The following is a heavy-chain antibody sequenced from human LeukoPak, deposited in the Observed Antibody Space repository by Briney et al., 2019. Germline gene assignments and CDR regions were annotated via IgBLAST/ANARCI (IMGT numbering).Heavy chain of an antibody. J-gene: IGHJ4*02. V-gene: IGHV3-23*01. CDR2: ISGSGGST. D-gene: IGHD3-22*01. CDR1: GFTFSSYA. Sequence: PGGSLRLSCAVSGFTFSSYAMSWVRQAPGKGLEWVSGISGSGGSTYYADSVKGRFTISRDNSKNTLYLQMNSLRAEDTAVYYCAKVVKVYYDSSGYGRGLDYWGQGTLVTVSS. CDR3: AKVVKVYYDSSGYGRGLDY.